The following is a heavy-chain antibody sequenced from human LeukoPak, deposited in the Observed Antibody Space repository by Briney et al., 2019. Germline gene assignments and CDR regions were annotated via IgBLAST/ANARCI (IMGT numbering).Heavy chain of an antibody. J-gene: IGHJ4*02. CDR3: ARDAEGYSYEGAIDY. CDR2: INHSGST. D-gene: IGHD5-18*01. V-gene: IGHV4-34*01. CDR1: GGSFSGYY. Sequence: SETLSLTCAVYGGSFSGYYWSWIRQPPGKGLEWIGEINHSGSTNYNPSLKSRVTISVDTSKNQFSLKLSSVTAADTAVYYCARDAEGYSYEGAIDYWGQGTLVTVSS.